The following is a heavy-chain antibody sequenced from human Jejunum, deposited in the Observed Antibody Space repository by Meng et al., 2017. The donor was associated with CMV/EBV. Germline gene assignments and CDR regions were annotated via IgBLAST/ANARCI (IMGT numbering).Heavy chain of an antibody. CDR1: GATLSTFN. CDR2: VLSLLGTT. V-gene: IGHV1-69*16. CDR3: ARGPRWGWSLDLDL. J-gene: IGHJ5*02. D-gene: IGHD3/OR15-3a*01. Sequence: VQMCTAGAEVKSPASTVKSSGKACGATLSTFNVNWVRQAPGQGPEWMGAVLSLLGTTIYTQKFQGRVTITTDESTNTAYMELNSLTSEDTAVYYCARGPRWGWSLDLDLWGQGTLVTVSS.